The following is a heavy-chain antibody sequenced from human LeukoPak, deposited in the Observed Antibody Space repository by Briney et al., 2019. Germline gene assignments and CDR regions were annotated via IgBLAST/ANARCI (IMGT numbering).Heavy chain of an antibody. J-gene: IGHJ4*02. CDR3: ARFDSSSSRFDY. Sequence: GASVKVSCKASGYTFTSYDINWVRQATGQGLEWRGWMNPNSGNTGYAQKFQGRVTMTRNTSISTAYMELSSLRSEDTAVYYCARFDSSSSRFDYWGQGTLVTVSS. CDR2: MNPNSGNT. CDR1: GYTFTSYD. V-gene: IGHV1-8*01. D-gene: IGHD6-6*01.